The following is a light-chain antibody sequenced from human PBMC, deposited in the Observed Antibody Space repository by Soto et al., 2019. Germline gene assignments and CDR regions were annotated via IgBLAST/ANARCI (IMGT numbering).Light chain of an antibody. J-gene: IGKJ5*01. CDR1: QTISHW. CDR3: QQYQSYPIT. Sequence: EIQLTQSPSTLCGAGRDSGSITCRASQTISHWLAWFQQKPGKAPKLLIFDASNLENGVPSRFSGSGSGTEFTLTITGLQPDDFATYYCQQYQSYPITFGQGTRLEIK. CDR2: DAS. V-gene: IGKV1-5*01.